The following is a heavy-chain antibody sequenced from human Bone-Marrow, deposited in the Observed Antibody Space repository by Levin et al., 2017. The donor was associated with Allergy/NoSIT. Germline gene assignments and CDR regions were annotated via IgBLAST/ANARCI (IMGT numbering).Heavy chain of an antibody. V-gene: IGHV3-15*05. D-gene: IGHD3-16*01. J-gene: IGHJ4*02. CDR3: TMSARYDWTNIDY. CDR1: GFDFRSVW. Sequence: GGSLRLSCEVSGFDFRSVWMTWVRQAPGKGLEWIGLITTSYEGGATFYTASLEGRMKISRDDSKDTVFLDMTSLKVDDTATYFCTMSARYDWTNIDYWGRGTLVTVSS. CDR2: ITTSYEGGAT.